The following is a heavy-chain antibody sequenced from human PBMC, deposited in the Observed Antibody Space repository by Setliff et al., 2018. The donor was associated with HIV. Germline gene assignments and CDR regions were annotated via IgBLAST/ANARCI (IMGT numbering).Heavy chain of an antibody. V-gene: IGHV4-4*09. CDR2: ISTSGST. Sequence: LSLTCTVSGGSINNFYWSWIRQPPGKGLEWIGYISTSGSTKYNPSLKSRVTILVDPSNNQFSLRPSSVTAADTAVYYCARHSDFWSEDAFDIWAQGTVVTVTS. J-gene: IGHJ3*02. D-gene: IGHD3-3*01. CDR3: ARHSDFWSEDAFDI. CDR1: GGSINNFY.